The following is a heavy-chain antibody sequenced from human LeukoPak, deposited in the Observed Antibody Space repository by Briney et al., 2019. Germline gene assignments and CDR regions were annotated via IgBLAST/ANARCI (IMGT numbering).Heavy chain of an antibody. CDR3: ASSYYYYYYMDV. CDR2: IIPIFGTT. V-gene: IGHV1-69*01. J-gene: IGHJ6*03. Sequence: SVTVSCKASGGTFISYGFSWVRQAPGQGLEWMGGIIPIFGTTNYAQNFQGRVTITADESTSTAYMELSSLRSEDTAVYYCASSYYYYYYMDVWGKGTTVTVSS. CDR1: GGTFISYG.